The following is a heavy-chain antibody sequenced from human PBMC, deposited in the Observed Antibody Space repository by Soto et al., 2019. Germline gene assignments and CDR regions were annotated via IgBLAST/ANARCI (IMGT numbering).Heavy chain of an antibody. J-gene: IGHJ4*02. CDR3: ARLGYCTGTSCYTFDS. CDR1: GVSISSSDW. CDR2: IYHSGST. V-gene: IGHV4-4*02. D-gene: IGHD2-2*02. Sequence: PSETLSLTCAVSGVSISSSDWWTWVRQPPGKGLEWIGEIYHSGSTTYSPSFQGHVTISTDKSFSTAYLQWSGLKASDTAMYYCARLGYCTGTSCYTFDSWGQGTLVTVSS.